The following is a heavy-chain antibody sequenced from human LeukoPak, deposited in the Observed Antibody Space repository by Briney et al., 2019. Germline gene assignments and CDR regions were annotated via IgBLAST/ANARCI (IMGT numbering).Heavy chain of an antibody. CDR2: IWYDGSNK. J-gene: IGHJ6*03. CDR3: AKGGCSSTSCYGEVYYYCMDV. V-gene: IGHV3-33*06. D-gene: IGHD2-2*01. CDR1: GFTFSSYG. Sequence: GGSLRLSCAASGFTFSSYGMHWVRQAPGKGLEWVAVIWYDGSNKYYADSVKGRFTISRDNSKNTLYLQMNSLRAEDTAVYYCAKGGCSSTSCYGEVYYYCMDVWGKGTTVTVSS.